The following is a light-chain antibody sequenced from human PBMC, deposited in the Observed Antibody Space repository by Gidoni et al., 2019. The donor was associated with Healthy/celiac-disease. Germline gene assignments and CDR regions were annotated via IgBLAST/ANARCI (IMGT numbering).Light chain of an antibody. V-gene: IGKV1-13*02. Sequence: AIQLTQSPSSLSASVGDRVTITCRASQGISSALAWYQQKPGKAPKLLIYDASSVESGVPSRFSGSGSGTEFTLTISSLQPEDFATYYCQQFNSYPLALTFGGGTKVEIK. J-gene: IGKJ4*01. CDR2: DAS. CDR1: QGISSA. CDR3: QQFNSYPLALT.